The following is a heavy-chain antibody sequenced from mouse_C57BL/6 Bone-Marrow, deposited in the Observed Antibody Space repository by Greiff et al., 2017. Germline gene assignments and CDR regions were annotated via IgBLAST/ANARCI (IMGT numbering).Heavy chain of an antibody. J-gene: IGHJ4*01. CDR1: GYAFSSYW. CDR3: ARKHSGSSGYAMDY. CDR2: IYPGDGDT. Sequence: VQLQESGAELVKPGASVKISCKASGYAFSSYWMHWVKQRPGQGLEWIGQIYPGDGDTNYNGKFKGKATLTADKSSSTAYMQLSSLTSEDSAVYFWARKHSGSSGYAMDYWGQGTSVTVSS. V-gene: IGHV1-80*01. D-gene: IGHD1-1*01.